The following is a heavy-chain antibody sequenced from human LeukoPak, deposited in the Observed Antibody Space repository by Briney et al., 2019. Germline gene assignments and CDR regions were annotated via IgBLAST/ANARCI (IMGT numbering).Heavy chain of an antibody. V-gene: IGHV4-34*01. CDR1: GGSFSGYY. CDR2: INHSGST. Sequence: SETLSLTCAVYGGSFSGYYWSWIRQPPGKGLEWIGEINHSGSTNYNPSLKSRVTISVDTSKNQFSLKLSSVTAADTAVYYCARSTVTRLFDYWGQGTLVTVSS. D-gene: IGHD4-17*01. CDR3: ARSTVTRLFDY. J-gene: IGHJ4*02.